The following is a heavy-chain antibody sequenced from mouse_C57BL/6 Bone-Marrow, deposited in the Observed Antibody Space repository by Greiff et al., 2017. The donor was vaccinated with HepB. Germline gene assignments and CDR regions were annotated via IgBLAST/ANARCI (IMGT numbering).Heavy chain of an antibody. V-gene: IGHV5-12*01. J-gene: IGHJ1*03. CDR1: GFTFSDYY. D-gene: IGHD1-1*01. CDR2: ISNGGGST. CDR3: ARRNYYGSSYWYFDV. Sequence: DVMLVESGGGLVQPGGSLKLSCAASGFTFSDYYMYWVRQTPEKRLEWVAYISNGGGSTYYPDTVKGRFTISRDNAKNTLYLQMSRLKSEDTAMYYCARRNYYGSSYWYFDVWGTGTTVTVSS.